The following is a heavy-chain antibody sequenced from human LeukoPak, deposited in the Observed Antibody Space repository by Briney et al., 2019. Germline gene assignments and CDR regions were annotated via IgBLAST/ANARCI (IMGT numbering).Heavy chain of an antibody. D-gene: IGHD3-10*01. V-gene: IGHV4-61*08. CDR1: GGSISSGDYY. CDR2: IYYSGST. Sequence: SETLSLTCTVSGGSISSGDYYWSWIRQPPGKGLEWIGYIYYSGSTNYNPSLKSRVTISVDTSKNQFSLKLSSVTAADTAVYYCARPVVKGYYGSGIVAWFDPWGQGTLVTVSS. J-gene: IGHJ5*02. CDR3: ARPVVKGYYGSGIVAWFDP.